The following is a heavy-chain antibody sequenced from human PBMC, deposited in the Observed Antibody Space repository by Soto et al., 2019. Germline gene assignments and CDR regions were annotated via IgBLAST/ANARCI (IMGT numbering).Heavy chain of an antibody. V-gene: IGHV3-7*01. CDR2: IKQDGSEK. D-gene: IGHD4-17*01. CDR3: ARRSTTVVRGWFDP. CDR1: GFTFSSYW. Sequence: GGSLRLSCAASGFTFSSYWMSWVRQAPGKGLEWVANIKQDGSEKYYVDSVKGRFTISRDNAKNSLYLQMNSLRAEDTAVYYCARRSTTVVRGWFDPWGQGTLVTVSS. J-gene: IGHJ5*02.